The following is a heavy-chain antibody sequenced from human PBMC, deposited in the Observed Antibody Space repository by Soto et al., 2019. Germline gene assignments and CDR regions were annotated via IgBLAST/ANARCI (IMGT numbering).Heavy chain of an antibody. CDR2: IYYSGST. Sequence: ASETLSLTCTVSGGSISSSSYYWGWIRQPPGKGLEWIGSIYYSGSTYYNPSLKSRVTISVDTSKNQFSLKLSSVTAADTAVYYCARLEMATGSVQFDYWGQGTLVTVSS. CDR1: GGSISSSSYY. D-gene: IGHD5-12*01. CDR3: ARLEMATGSVQFDY. J-gene: IGHJ4*02. V-gene: IGHV4-39*01.